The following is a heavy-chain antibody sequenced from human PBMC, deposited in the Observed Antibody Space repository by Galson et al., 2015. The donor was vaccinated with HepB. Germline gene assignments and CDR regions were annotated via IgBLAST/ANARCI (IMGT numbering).Heavy chain of an antibody. CDR1: GGSVISGGYY. D-gene: IGHD2-15*01. CDR2: LYYSETT. J-gene: IGHJ4*02. CDR3: VSSGYCSGGTCYDAY. Sequence: TLSLTCAVSGGSVISGGYYWSWIRQHPGKGLEWIGYLYYSETTSYNPSLTSRVTISVGTSNNQFSLKLSSVTAADTAVYYCVSSGYCSGGTCYDAYWGQGALVTVSS. V-gene: IGHV4-31*11.